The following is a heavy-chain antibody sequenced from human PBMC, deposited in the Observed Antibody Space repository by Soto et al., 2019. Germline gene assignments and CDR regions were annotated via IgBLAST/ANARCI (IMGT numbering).Heavy chain of an antibody. Sequence: GGSLRLSCEASGFTFSSYAMSWVRQAPGKGLEWLAAISGNGDRPDYADSVKGRFIISRDNSKNTVCLQMNSLRAEDTAVYYCAIEESLGGPICFSYCGPGTLVPVSS. V-gene: IGHV3-23*01. CDR1: GFTFSSYA. CDR3: AIEESLGGPICFSY. D-gene: IGHD2-15*01. CDR2: ISGNGDRP. J-gene: IGHJ4*02.